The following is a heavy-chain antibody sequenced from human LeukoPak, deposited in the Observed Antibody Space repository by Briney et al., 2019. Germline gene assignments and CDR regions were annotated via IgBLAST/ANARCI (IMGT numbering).Heavy chain of an antibody. CDR3: VKGQEVVYTPTFDS. Sequence: GGSLRLSCSASGFTFSYYAMHWVRQAPGKGLEYVSSIGTNGISTYYADSVKGRFTISRDNSKNTLYLQMSSLRSEDTAVYYCVKGQEVVYTPTFDSWGQGALVTVSS. V-gene: IGHV3-64D*09. CDR2: IGTNGIST. CDR1: GFTFSYYA. J-gene: IGHJ4*02. D-gene: IGHD2-8*02.